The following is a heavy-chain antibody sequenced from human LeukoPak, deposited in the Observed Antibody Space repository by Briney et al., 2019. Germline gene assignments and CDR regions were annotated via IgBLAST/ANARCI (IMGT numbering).Heavy chain of an antibody. CDR2: ICWESGII. CDR3: AKDISQEDWNFDL. CDR1: GVTFYDYA. Sequence: GGALRLSCAASGVTFYDYAMHWVRQAPGKGLEWVSGICWESGIIGYAGSVKGRFTISRDNAKNSLYLQMNSLRAEDTALYYCAKDISQEDWNFDLWGRGTLVTVSS. V-gene: IGHV3-9*01. J-gene: IGHJ2*01.